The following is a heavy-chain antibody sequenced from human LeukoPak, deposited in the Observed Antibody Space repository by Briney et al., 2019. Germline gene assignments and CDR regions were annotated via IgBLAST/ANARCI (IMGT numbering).Heavy chain of an antibody. Sequence: GGSLRLSCTASGFIFRNYAMSWVRQAPGKGLEWVSAITGSGDTTYYADSVKGRFTISRDNSKNTLYVEMNTLRAEDTAVYYCAKWGDYDILTGYYVSDFWGQGTLVTVSS. CDR2: ITGSGDTT. CDR1: GFIFRNYA. V-gene: IGHV3-23*01. D-gene: IGHD3-9*01. J-gene: IGHJ4*02. CDR3: AKWGDYDILTGYYVSDF.